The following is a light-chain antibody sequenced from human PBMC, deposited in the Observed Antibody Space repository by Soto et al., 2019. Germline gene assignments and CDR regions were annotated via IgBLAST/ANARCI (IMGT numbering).Light chain of an antibody. V-gene: IGKV3-20*01. Sequence: EIVLTQSPGTLSLSPGERATLSCRASQSVSSSYLAWYQQKPGQAPRLLIYGVSSRATGIPDRFSGSGSETDFTLAISRLEPADFAVYYCQQYGSSPWTFGQGTKVEIK. CDR2: GVS. J-gene: IGKJ1*01. CDR3: QQYGSSPWT. CDR1: QSVSSSY.